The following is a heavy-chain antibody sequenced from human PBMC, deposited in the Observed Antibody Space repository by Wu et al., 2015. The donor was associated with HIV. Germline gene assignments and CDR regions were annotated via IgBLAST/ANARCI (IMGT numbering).Heavy chain of an antibody. D-gene: IGHD2-15*01. CDR2: MNPNSGNT. Sequence: QVQLVQSGPEVKKPGASVKVSCKASGYTFINYDINWVRQAPGQGLEWLGWMNPNSGNTGYAQKFQGRVTMTRNTSINTAYMELNSLRSEDTAVYYCARIWSSIGYSXHWFDPWGQEPWSPSPQ. CDR1: GYTFINYD. CDR3: ARIWSSIGYSXHWFDP. V-gene: IGHV1-8*02. J-gene: IGHJ5*02.